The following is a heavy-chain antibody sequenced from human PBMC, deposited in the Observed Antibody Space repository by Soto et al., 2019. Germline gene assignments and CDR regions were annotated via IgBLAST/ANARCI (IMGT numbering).Heavy chain of an antibody. CDR3: AGEGYCSSTSCYRGYYYYYGMDV. V-gene: IGHV1-18*04. Sequence: ASVKVACKASGYTFTSYGISWVRQAPGQGLEWMGWISAYNGNTNYAQKLQGRVTMTTDTSTSTAYMELRSLRSDDTAVYYCAGEGYCSSTSCYRGYYYYYGMDVWGQGTTVTVSS. D-gene: IGHD2-2*02. CDR1: GYTFTSYG. CDR2: ISAYNGNT. J-gene: IGHJ6*02.